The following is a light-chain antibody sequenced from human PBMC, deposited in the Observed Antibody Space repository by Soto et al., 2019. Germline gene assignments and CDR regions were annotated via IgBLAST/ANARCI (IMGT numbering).Light chain of an antibody. J-gene: IGKJ5*01. V-gene: IGKV3-11*01. CDR3: QQRSNWIT. CDR1: QSLSRE. CDR2: DAS. Sequence: ETVLTQSPGTQSLSPGERATLSCRASQSLSRELLAWYQQKPGQAPRLLIYDASNRATGIPARFSGSGSGTDFTLTISSLEPEDFAVYYCQQRSNWITFGQGTRLEIK.